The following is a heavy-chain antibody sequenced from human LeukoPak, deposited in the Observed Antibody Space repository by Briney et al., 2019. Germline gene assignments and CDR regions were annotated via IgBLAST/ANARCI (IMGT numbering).Heavy chain of an antibody. V-gene: IGHV4-34*01. CDR2: INHSGST. Sequence: SETLSLTRAVYGGSFSGYYWSWIRQPPGKGLEWIGEINHSGSTNYNPSLKSRVTISVDTSKNQLSLKLSSVTAADTAVYYCAAGWLQLDYWGQGTLVTVSS. J-gene: IGHJ4*02. D-gene: IGHD5-24*01. CDR1: GGSFSGYY. CDR3: AAGWLQLDY.